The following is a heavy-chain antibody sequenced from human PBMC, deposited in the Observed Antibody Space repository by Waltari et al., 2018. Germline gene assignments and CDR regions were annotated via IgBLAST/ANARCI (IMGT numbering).Heavy chain of an antibody. CDR2: IVGDGSST. V-gene: IGHV3-74*01. CDR3: ARDWGSGAFDI. Sequence: EVQLVESGGDLVQPGGSLRLSCAASGFTFSTSWMHWVRRAPGTGLSWVSRIVGDGSSTAYTDSVKGRFTISRDNARNTLYLQMNSLRAEDTAVYYCARDWGSGAFDIWGQGTMVTVSS. J-gene: IGHJ3*02. D-gene: IGHD3-16*01. CDR1: GFTFSTSW.